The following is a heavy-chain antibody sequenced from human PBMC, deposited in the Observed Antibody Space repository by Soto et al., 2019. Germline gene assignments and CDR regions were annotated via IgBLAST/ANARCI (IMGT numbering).Heavy chain of an antibody. J-gene: IGHJ6*02. V-gene: IGHV3-23*01. Sequence: GGSLRLSCAASGFTFSSYAMSWVRQAPGKGLEGVSAISGSGGSTYYADSVKGRFTTSRDNSKNTLYLQMNSLRAEDTAVYYCARVVARGNGMDVWGQGTTVTVSS. CDR1: GFTFSSYA. CDR3: ARVVARGNGMDV. D-gene: IGHD3-22*01. CDR2: ISGSGGST.